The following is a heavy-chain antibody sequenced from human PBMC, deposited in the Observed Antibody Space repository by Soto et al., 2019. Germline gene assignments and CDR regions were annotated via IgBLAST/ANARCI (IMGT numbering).Heavy chain of an antibody. CDR2: ISAYNGNT. V-gene: IGHV1-18*01. J-gene: IGHJ6*02. D-gene: IGHD5-12*01. Sequence: GASVKVSCKASGYTFTSYGISWVRQAPGQGLEWMGWISAYNGNTNYAQKLQGRVTMTTDTSTSTAYMELRSLRSDDTAVYYCARDGYSSDPYYYYGMDVWGQGTTVTVSS. CDR3: ARDGYSSDPYYYYGMDV. CDR1: GYTFTSYG.